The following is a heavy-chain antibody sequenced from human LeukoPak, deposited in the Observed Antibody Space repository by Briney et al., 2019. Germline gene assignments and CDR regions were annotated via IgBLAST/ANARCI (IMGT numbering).Heavy chain of an antibody. Sequence: QTGGSLRLSCAASGFTFSSYAMSWVRQAPGKGLVWVSAISGSGGSTFYADSVKGRFTISRDNSKNTLYLQMNSLRAEDTAVYYCAKDDSDYGDYAPYYFDYWGQGTLVTVSS. V-gene: IGHV3-23*01. D-gene: IGHD4-17*01. CDR1: GFTFSSYA. J-gene: IGHJ4*02. CDR3: AKDDSDYGDYAPYYFDY. CDR2: ISGSGGST.